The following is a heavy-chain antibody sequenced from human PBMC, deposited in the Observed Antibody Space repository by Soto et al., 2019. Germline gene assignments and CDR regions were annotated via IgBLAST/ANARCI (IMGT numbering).Heavy chain of an antibody. D-gene: IGHD3-3*01. CDR3: AKDYSISGVVLPIDY. V-gene: IGHV3-30*18. CDR2: ISYDGSNK. Sequence: QVQLVESGGGVVQPGRSLRLSCAASGFTFSSYGMHWVRQAPGKGLEWVAVISYDGSNKYYADSVKGRFTISRDNSKNTLYLQMNSLRAEDTAVYYCAKDYSISGVVLPIDYWGQGTLVTVSS. J-gene: IGHJ4*02. CDR1: GFTFSSYG.